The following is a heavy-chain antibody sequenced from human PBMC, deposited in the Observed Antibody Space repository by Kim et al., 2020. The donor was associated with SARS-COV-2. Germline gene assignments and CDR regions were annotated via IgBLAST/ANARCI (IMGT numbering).Heavy chain of an antibody. Sequence: GGSLRLSCAASGFTFSDYAMHWVRQAPGKGLEWVAGIRWNSGGMGYADSVKGRFTISRDNAKNSLYLQMNSLRAEDTALYYCGKDTSALINWNWFDAWGQGTTVTVSS. J-gene: IGHJ5*02. V-gene: IGHV3-9*01. D-gene: IGHD1-1*01. CDR1: GFTFSDYA. CDR3: GKDTSALINWNWFDA. CDR2: IRWNSGGM.